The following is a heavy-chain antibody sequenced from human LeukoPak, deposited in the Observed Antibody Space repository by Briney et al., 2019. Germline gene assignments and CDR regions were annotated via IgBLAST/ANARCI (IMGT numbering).Heavy chain of an antibody. CDR1: GFTFSSYG. CDR2: ISYDGSNK. CDR3: ARPRSQWLGNDAFDV. Sequence: GGSLRLSCAASGFTFSSYGMHWVRQAPGKGLEWVAVISYDGSNKYYADSVKGRFTISRDNSKNTLYLQMNSLRAEDTAVYYCARPRSQWLGNDAFDVWGQGTMVTVSS. J-gene: IGHJ3*01. D-gene: IGHD6-19*01. V-gene: IGHV3-30*03.